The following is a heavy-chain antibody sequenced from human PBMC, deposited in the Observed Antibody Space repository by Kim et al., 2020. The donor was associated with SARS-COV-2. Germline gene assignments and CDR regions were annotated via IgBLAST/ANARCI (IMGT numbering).Heavy chain of an antibody. CDR2: ISGSGVNT. D-gene: IGHD5-18*01. CDR1: GFTFNDYA. CDR3: AKRVRGYSYGTLDC. J-gene: IGHJ4*02. Sequence: GGSLRLSCAASGFTFNDYAMSWVRQAPGKGLEWVSVISGSGVNTHYADSVKGRFTISRDNSRNTLYLQMNSLRVEDTAVYYCAKRVRGYSYGTLDCWGQGTLVTVSS. V-gene: IGHV3-23*01.